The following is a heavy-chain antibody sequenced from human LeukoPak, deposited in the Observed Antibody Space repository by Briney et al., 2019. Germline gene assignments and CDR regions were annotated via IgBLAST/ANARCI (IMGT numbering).Heavy chain of an antibody. CDR3: ARQMTTVTTCFDY. D-gene: IGHD4-17*01. Sequence: PGGSLRLSCAASGFTFSSYGMHWVRQAPGKGLEWVAIISYDGSDYYYADSVKGRFTISRDNSKNTLYLQMNSLRAEDTAVYYCARQMTTVTTCFDYWGQGTLVTVSS. J-gene: IGHJ4*02. CDR1: GFTFSSYG. V-gene: IGHV3-30*03. CDR2: ISYDGSDY.